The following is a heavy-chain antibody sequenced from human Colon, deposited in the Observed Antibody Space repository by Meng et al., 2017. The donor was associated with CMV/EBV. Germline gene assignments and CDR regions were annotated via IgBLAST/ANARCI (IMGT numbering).Heavy chain of an antibody. CDR2: INHSGST. CDR3: TREIKQWLAGDF. J-gene: IGHJ4*02. CDR1: GGSFSGYY. V-gene: IGHV4-34*01. Sequence: SETLSLTCAVYGGSFSGYYWSWIRQPPGKGLEWIGEINHSGSTNYNPSLKSRVTISVDTSKNQFSLNLSSVTAADTAVYYCTREIKQWLAGDFWGQGAPVTVSS. D-gene: IGHD6-19*01.